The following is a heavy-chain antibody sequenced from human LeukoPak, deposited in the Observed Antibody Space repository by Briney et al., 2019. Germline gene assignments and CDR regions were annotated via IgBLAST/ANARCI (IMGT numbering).Heavy chain of an antibody. J-gene: IGHJ5*02. Sequence: TGGSLRLSCAASGFTFSSYAMSWVRQAPGKGLEWVSAISGSGGSTYYADSVKGRFTISRDNSKNTLYLQMNSLRAEDTAVYYCAKVRAGRGTTIFGRRWSQCWFDPWGQGTLVTVSS. CDR3: AKVRAGRGTTIFGRRWSQCWFDP. CDR2: ISGSGGST. CDR1: GFTFSSYA. V-gene: IGHV3-23*01. D-gene: IGHD3-3*01.